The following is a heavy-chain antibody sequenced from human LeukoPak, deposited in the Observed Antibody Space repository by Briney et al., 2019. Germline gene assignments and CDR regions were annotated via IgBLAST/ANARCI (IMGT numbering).Heavy chain of an antibody. D-gene: IGHD3-22*01. Sequence: GGSLRLSCAASGFTFSTYEINWVRQAPGKGLEWLSHISTSGSSIHYADSVKGRFTISRDNAKNFLYLQMNSLRAEDTAVYYCARDGRWINYYDGSSPVWGQGTLVTVSS. CDR2: ISTSGSSI. V-gene: IGHV3-48*03. CDR3: ARDGRWINYYDGSSPV. CDR1: GFTFSTYE. J-gene: IGHJ4*02.